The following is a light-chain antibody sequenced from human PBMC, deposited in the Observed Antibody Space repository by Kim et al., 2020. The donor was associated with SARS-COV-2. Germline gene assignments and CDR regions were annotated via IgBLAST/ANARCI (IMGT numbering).Light chain of an antibody. Sequence: EVVMTQSPATLSVSPGERATLSCRASQSVSNNYLAWYQQKPGQPPRLLIYGVSTRATGIPARFSGSGSGTDFTLTISSLQSEDFAVYYCQEQDHWPLTLGGGTKVEIK. CDR1: QSVSNN. CDR3: QEQDHWPLT. V-gene: IGKV3-15*01. CDR2: GVS. J-gene: IGKJ4*01.